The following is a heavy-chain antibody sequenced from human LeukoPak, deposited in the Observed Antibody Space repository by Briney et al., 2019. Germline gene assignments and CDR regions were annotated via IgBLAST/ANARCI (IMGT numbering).Heavy chain of an antibody. CDR2: INAANGYA. V-gene: IGHV1-3*03. D-gene: IGHD5-24*01. CDR3: AIRDGHTDH. Sequence: ASVKVSCKASGYTFTGYYMHWVRQAPGQRPEWLGWINAANGYAKYSQELQGRVIITRDTSASTAYMELSSLRSEGMAIYYCAIRDGHTDHWGQGTLVTVSS. CDR1: GYTFTGYY. J-gene: IGHJ4*02.